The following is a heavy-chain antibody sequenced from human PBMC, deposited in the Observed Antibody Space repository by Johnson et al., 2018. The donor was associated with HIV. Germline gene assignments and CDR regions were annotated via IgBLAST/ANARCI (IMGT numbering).Heavy chain of an antibody. CDR2: IRYNGGNK. V-gene: IGHV3-30*02. D-gene: IGHD4-17*01. Sequence: QVQLVESGGGVVQPGGSLRLSCAASGFNFSNYGMHWVRQAPGKGLEWVAFIRYNGGNKYYADSVKGRFTISRDNSKNTLYLQMNSLRADDTAVYYCARDSVDHGDYSGAFDIWGQATMVTVSS. J-gene: IGHJ3*02. CDR1: GFNFSNYG. CDR3: ARDSVDHGDYSGAFDI.